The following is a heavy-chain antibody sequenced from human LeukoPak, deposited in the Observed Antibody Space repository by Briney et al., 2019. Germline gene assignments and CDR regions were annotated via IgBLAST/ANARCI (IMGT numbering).Heavy chain of an antibody. CDR2: IKQDGSEK. CDR1: GFTFTSSA. D-gene: IGHD4-17*01. CDR3: ARVRCDQIDY. Sequence: PGGSLRLSCAASGFTFTSSAMSWVRQAPGKGLEWVANIKQDGSEKYYVDPVKGRFTISRDNAKNSLYLQMNSLRAEDTAVYYCARVRCDQIDYWGQGTLVTVSS. J-gene: IGHJ4*02. V-gene: IGHV3-7*01.